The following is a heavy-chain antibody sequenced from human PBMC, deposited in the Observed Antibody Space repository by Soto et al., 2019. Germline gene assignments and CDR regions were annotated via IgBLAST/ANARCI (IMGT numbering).Heavy chain of an antibody. CDR3: ARSDGSNFNWFAS. D-gene: IGHD2-21*01. CDR1: GYTFTTYD. Sequence: QVQLVQSGAEVKTPGASVKVSCKASGYTFTTYDMNWVRQAPGQGLEWMGWMNPNSGNTGYAQKFQGRLTMTRDTAISIAHMELSSLRNEDTAVYYCARSDGSNFNWFASWGQGTLVTVSA. J-gene: IGHJ5*01. V-gene: IGHV1-8*01. CDR2: MNPNSGNT.